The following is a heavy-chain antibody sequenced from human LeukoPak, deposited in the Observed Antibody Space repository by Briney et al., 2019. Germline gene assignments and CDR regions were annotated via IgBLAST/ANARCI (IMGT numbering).Heavy chain of an antibody. CDR2: ISSSSSYI. CDR1: GFTFSSYS. Sequence: TPGVSLRLSCAASGFTFSSYSMNWVRQAPGKGLEWVSSISSSSSYIYYADSVKGRFTISRDNSKNTLYLQMDSLRAEDTAVYSCAKDGGSGIYSLDYWGQGTLVSVSS. CDR3: AKDGGSGIYSLDY. D-gene: IGHD3-10*01. V-gene: IGHV3-21*01. J-gene: IGHJ4*02.